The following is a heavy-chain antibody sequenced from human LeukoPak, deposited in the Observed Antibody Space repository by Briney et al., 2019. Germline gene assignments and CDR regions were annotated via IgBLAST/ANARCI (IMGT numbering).Heavy chain of an antibody. CDR2: IKQDGSEK. Sequence: GGSLRLSCAASGFTFSSYWMSWVRQAPGKGLEWVANIKQDGSEKYYVDSVKGRFTISRDNAKNSLYLQMNSLRAEDTAVYYCASYTYSSSWSPFDYWGQGTLVTVSS. CDR1: GFTFSSYW. D-gene: IGHD6-13*01. J-gene: IGHJ4*02. CDR3: ASYTYSSSWSPFDY. V-gene: IGHV3-7*01.